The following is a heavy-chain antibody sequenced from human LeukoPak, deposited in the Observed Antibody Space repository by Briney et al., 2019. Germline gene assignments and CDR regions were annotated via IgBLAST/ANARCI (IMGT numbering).Heavy chain of an antibody. V-gene: IGHV1-2*02. CDR1: GYTFTGYY. Sequence: ASVKVSCKASGYTFTGYYMHWVRQAPGLGLEWMGWINPNSGGTNYAQKFQGRVTMTRDTSISTAYMELSRLRSDDTAVYYCARAPRGWVVVGFDPWGQGTLVTVSS. CDR3: ARAPRGWVVVGFDP. J-gene: IGHJ5*02. D-gene: IGHD2-2*01. CDR2: INPNSGGT.